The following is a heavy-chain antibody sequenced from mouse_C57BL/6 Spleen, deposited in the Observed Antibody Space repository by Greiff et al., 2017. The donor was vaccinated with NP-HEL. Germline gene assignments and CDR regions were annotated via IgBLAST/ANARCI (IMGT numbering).Heavy chain of an antibody. CDR1: GYAFSSYW. Sequence: QVQLKQSGAELVKPGASVKISCKASGYAFSSYWMNWVKQRPGKGLEWIGQIYPGDGDTNYNGKFKGKATLSGDKSSSTAYMQLSSLTSEDSAVYFCARNDYDPFDYWGQGTTLTVAS. V-gene: IGHV1-80*01. CDR2: IYPGDGDT. D-gene: IGHD2-4*01. CDR3: ARNDYDPFDY. J-gene: IGHJ2*01.